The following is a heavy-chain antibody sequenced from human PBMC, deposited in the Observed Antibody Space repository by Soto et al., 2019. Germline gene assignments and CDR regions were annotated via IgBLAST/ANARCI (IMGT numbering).Heavy chain of an antibody. CDR1: ESTFSSYG. CDR3: ARSAYCGGDCFWYFDL. V-gene: IGHV3-33*01. CDR2: IWYDGSNK. D-gene: IGHD2-21*01. Sequence: WGSLRLSFAASESTFSSYGRHWVRPAPGKGLEWVAVIWYDGSNKYYADSVKGRFTISRDNSKNTLYLQMNSLRAEDTAVYYCARSAYCGGDCFWYFDLWGRGTLVTVS. J-gene: IGHJ2*01.